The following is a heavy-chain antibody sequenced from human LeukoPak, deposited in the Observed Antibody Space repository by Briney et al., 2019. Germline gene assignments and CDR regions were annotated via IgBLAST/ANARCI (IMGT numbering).Heavy chain of an antibody. V-gene: IGHV3-74*01. Sequence: GGSLRLSCAASGFTFSSYAMSWVRQAPGKGLVWVSRVSADGSSTTYADSVKGRFTISRDNAKNTLYLQMNSLRVEDTAIYYCARGPISSNPGTWGQGTLVTVSS. D-gene: IGHD2-2*01. CDR1: GFTFSSYA. CDR3: ARGPISSNPGT. CDR2: VSADGSST. J-gene: IGHJ5*02.